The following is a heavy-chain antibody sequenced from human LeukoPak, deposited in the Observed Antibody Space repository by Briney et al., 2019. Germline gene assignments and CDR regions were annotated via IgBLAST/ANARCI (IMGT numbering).Heavy chain of an antibody. CDR3: ARVVPYSWGSYNDY. CDR2: INPKDGDT. D-gene: IGHD3-10*01. Sequence: ASVKVSCKASGYTFIDFYLHWVRQAPGQGFEWMGWINPKDGDTYYVQKFQGWVTMTRDTSINTAYMELNRLTSDDTAVYYCARVVPYSWGSYNDYWGQGTLVTVSS. V-gene: IGHV1-2*04. J-gene: IGHJ4*02. CDR1: GYTFIDFY.